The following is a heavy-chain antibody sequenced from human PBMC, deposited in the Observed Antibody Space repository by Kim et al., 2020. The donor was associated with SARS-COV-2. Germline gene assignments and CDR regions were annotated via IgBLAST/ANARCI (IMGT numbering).Heavy chain of an antibody. D-gene: IGHD6-19*01. V-gene: IGHV1-3*01. CDR2: INAGNGNT. CDR3: AFRRGGSSGWDTEIFGMDV. CDR1: GYTFTSYA. J-gene: IGHJ6*02. Sequence: ASVKVSCKASGYTFTSYAMHWVRQAPGQRLEWMGWINAGNGNTKYSQKFQGRVTITRDTSASTAYMELSSLRSEDTAVYYCAFRRGGSSGWDTEIFGMDVWGQGTTVTVSS.